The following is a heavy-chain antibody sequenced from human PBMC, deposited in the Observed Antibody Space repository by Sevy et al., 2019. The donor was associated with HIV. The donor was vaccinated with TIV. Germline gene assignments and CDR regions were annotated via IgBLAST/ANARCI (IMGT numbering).Heavy chain of an antibody. CDR3: ASTPGTIAAADYFFDY. D-gene: IGHD6-13*01. V-gene: IGHV3-7*01. Sequence: GGSLRLSCAASGFTFSRNWMTWVRQAPGKGLEWVANKKEDGSEKYYVGAVKGRFTISRDNAKNSLYLQMDSLRADDTAMYFCASTPGTIAAADYFFDYWGQGTLVTVSS. CDR1: GFTFSRNW. CDR2: KKEDGSEK. J-gene: IGHJ4*02.